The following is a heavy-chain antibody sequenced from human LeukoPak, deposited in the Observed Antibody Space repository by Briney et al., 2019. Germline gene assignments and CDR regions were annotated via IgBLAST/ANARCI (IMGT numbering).Heavy chain of an antibody. J-gene: IGHJ4*02. Sequence: GGSLRLSCAASGFTFSSYWMSWVRQAPGKGLEWVANIKQDGSEKYYVDSVKGRFTISRDNAKNSLYLQMNSLRAADTAVYYCARAFDDFWSGYYTYRDYWGQGTLVTVSS. V-gene: IGHV3-7*01. D-gene: IGHD3-3*01. CDR1: GFTFSSYW. CDR2: IKQDGSEK. CDR3: ARAFDDFWSGYYTYRDY.